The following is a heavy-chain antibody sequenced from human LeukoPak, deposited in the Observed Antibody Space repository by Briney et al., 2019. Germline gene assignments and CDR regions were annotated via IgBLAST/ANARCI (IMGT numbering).Heavy chain of an antibody. D-gene: IGHD3-22*01. CDR3: ARVYDSSGYVFDY. CDR1: GGTCSSYA. CDR2: IIPIFGTA. V-gene: IGHV1-69*05. J-gene: IGHJ4*02. Sequence: SVKVSCKASGGTCSSYAISWVRQAPGQALEWMGGIIPIFGTANYAQKFQGRVTITTDESTSTAYMELSSLRSDDTAVHYCARVYDSSGYVFDYWGQGTLVTVSS.